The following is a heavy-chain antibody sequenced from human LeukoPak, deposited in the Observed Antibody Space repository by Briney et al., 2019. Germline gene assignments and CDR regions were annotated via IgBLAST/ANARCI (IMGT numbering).Heavy chain of an antibody. J-gene: IGHJ4*02. V-gene: IGHV1-3*04. D-gene: IGHD3-22*01. CDR2: INTGNGNT. CDR1: GYTFTSYA. Sequence: ASVKVSCKASGYTFTSYAMHWVRQAPGQRLEWMGWINTGNGNTKYLQKVQGRVTITRDTSASTAYMELSSLRSEDTAVYYCARVAEPLYYYDSSGYYGWGQGTLVTVSS. CDR3: ARVAEPLYYYDSSGYYG.